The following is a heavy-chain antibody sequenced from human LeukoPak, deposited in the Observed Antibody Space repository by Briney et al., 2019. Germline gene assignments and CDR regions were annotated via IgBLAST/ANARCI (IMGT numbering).Heavy chain of an antibody. CDR1: GYTFTGYY. V-gene: IGHV1-2*02. CDR2: INHNSGGT. Sequence: GASVKVSCKASGYTFTGYYMHWVRQAPGQGLEWMGWINHNSGGTNYAQKFQGRVTMTRDTSISTAYMELSRLRSDDTAVYYCERVAAAGTTYIWFDPWGQGTLVTVSS. CDR3: ERVAAAGTTYIWFDP. D-gene: IGHD6-13*01. J-gene: IGHJ5*02.